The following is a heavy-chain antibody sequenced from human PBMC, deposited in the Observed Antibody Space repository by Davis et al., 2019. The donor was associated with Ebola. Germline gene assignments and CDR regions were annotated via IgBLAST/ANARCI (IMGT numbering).Heavy chain of an antibody. V-gene: IGHV3-48*04. CDR1: GFSFSSYS. D-gene: IGHD2-2*01. CDR2: ISHSSRTI. Sequence: PGGSLRLSCAASGFSFSSYSMSWVRQAPGKGLQWVSHISHSSRTIYYADSVKGRFTISRDSTSNTLYLQMNGLRAEDTAVYYCARSSYQPDYWGQGTLVTVSS. CDR3: ARSSYQPDY. J-gene: IGHJ4*02.